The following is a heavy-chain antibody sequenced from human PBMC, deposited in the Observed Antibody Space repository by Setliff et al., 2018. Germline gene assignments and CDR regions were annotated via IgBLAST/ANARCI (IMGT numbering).Heavy chain of an antibody. CDR1: GFIFSNYA. CDR2: VVQGGGG. V-gene: IGHV3-30*07. CDR3: AKFSRLSANTFFDY. Sequence: GGSLRLSCAASGFIFSNYAMHWVRQAPGKGLEWVAAVVQGGGGVYADSVKGRSTISRYNSKNTIFLQMNNLRAEDTATYYCAKFSRLSANTFFDYWGQGTLVTVSS. J-gene: IGHJ4*02. D-gene: IGHD2-2*01.